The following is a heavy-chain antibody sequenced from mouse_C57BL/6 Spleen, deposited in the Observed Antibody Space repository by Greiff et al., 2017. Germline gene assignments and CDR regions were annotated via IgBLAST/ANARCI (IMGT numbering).Heavy chain of an antibody. CDR1: GFTFSSYG. Sequence: EVQLVESGGDLVKPGGSLKLSCAASGFTFSSYGMSWVRQTPDKRLEWVATLSSGGSYTYYPDSVKGRFTISRDNAKNTLYLQMSSLKSEDTAMYYCTRPGTKDYFDYWGQGTTLTVSS. CDR2: LSSGGSYT. J-gene: IGHJ2*01. V-gene: IGHV5-6*01. D-gene: IGHD4-1*01. CDR3: TRPGTKDYFDY.